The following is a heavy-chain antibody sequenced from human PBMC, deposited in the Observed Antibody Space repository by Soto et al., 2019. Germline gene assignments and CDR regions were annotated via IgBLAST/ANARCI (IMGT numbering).Heavy chain of an antibody. D-gene: IGHD1-26*01. CDR1: GFTVSSNY. CDR2: IYSGGST. V-gene: IGHV3-53*01. J-gene: IGHJ6*02. CDR3: ARGWGELLRYGMDV. Sequence: EVQLVESGGGLIQPGGSLRLSCAASGFTVSSNYMSWVRQAPGKGLEWVSVIYSGGSTYYADSVKGRFTISRDNSKNTLYLQKNSLRAEDTAVYYCARGWGELLRYGMDVWGQGTTVTVSS.